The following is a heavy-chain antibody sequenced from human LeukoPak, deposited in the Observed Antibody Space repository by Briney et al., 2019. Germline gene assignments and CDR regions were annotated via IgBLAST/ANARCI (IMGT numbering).Heavy chain of an antibody. V-gene: IGHV4-59*01. CDR1: GGSISSYY. CDR3: AREWSSGWAEFDY. CDR2: IYDSGST. J-gene: IGHJ4*02. D-gene: IGHD6-25*01. Sequence: PAETQSLTCTVSGGSISSYYWSWIRQPPRKGLEWIGDIYDSGSTNYNPSLKSRVTISVDTSKNQFSLKLSSVTAADTAVYYCAREWSSGWAEFDYWGQGTLVSVSS.